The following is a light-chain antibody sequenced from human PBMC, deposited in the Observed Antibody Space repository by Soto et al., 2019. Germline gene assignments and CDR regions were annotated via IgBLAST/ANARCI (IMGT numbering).Light chain of an antibody. CDR1: QSVSSSY. CDR2: GAS. Sequence: EIVLMQSPGTLSLSPGERATLSCRASQSVSSSYLAWYQQKPGQAPRLLIYGASSRATGIPDRFSGSGSGTDFTLTISRLESEDFAVYYCQQYGSSPLYTFGQGTKLEIK. J-gene: IGKJ2*01. V-gene: IGKV3-20*01. CDR3: QQYGSSPLYT.